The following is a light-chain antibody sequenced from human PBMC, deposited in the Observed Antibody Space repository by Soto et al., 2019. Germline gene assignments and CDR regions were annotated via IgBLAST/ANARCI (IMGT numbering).Light chain of an antibody. CDR3: QQYSNWPPLYT. CDR2: DAS. J-gene: IGKJ2*01. Sequence: EIVMTQSPATLSVSPGERATLSCRASQSVSSYLAWYQQKPGLPPRLLIYDASTRATGIPDRFSGSWSGTDFTLTISSLQSADFAVYYCQQYSNWPPLYTFGRGTKLEIK. CDR1: QSVSSY. V-gene: IGKV3-15*01.